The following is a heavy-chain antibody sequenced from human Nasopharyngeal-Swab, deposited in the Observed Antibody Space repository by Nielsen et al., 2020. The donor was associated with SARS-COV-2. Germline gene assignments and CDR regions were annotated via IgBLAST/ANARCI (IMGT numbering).Heavy chain of an antibody. Sequence: VRQAPGKGLEWVSGISWNSGSIGYADSVKGRFTISRDNAKNSLYLQMNSLRVEDTALYYCAKVDYDSSGYDYWGQGTLVTVSS. J-gene: IGHJ4*02. V-gene: IGHV3-9*01. CDR3: AKVDYDSSGYDY. D-gene: IGHD3-22*01. CDR2: ISWNSGSI.